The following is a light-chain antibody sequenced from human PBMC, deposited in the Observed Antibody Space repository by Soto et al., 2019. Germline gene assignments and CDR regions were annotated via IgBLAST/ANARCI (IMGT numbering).Light chain of an antibody. CDR2: DAS. V-gene: IGKV3-11*01. CDR3: QQRSNCQLLT. Sequence: EIVLTQSPATLSLSPGERATLSCRASQSVSSYLAWYQQKPGQAPRLLIYDASNRATGIPARFSGSGSGTDFNLTISSIEPEDVEVYDCQQRSNCQLLTFGQGTKLEIK. CDR1: QSVSSY. J-gene: IGKJ2*01.